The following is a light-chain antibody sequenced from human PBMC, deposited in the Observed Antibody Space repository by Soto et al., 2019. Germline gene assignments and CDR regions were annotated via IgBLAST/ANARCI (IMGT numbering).Light chain of an antibody. CDR3: QQYGNSLHT. V-gene: IGKV3-20*01. J-gene: IGKJ2*01. CDR2: GTS. Sequence: EIVLTQSSGTLSLSPGERAALSCRASQSVSSTYLAWYQQKPGQAPRLLIYGTSTRAAGIPDKFSGSGSGTDFTLTISRLEPEDFAVYYCQQYGNSLHTFGQGTKLEIK. CDR1: QSVSSTY.